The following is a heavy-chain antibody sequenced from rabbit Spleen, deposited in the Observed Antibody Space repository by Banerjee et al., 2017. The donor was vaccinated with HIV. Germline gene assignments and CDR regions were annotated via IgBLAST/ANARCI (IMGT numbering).Heavy chain of an antibody. V-gene: IGHV1S45*01. CDR1: GCSSCSNYW. CDR2: IYTGSSGRA. J-gene: IGHJ4*01. CDR3: ARDGYGGNNYPEYFNL. D-gene: IGHD8-1*01. Sequence: LEVSAGDLVEPQGSLILTCTASGCSSCSNYWMRCVLQDPGKGVVWIACIYTGSSGRAFYASWAKGRFTFSKTSSTTVTLQMTSLTAADTATYFCARDGYGGNNYPEYFNLWGQGTLVTVS.